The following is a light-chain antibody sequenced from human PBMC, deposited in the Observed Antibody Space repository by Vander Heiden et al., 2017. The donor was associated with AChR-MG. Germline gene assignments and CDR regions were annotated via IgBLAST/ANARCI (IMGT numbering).Light chain of an antibody. CDR1: QSVLYSSNNKNY. CDR2: WAS. CDR3: QQYYSPPYT. J-gene: IGKJ2*01. V-gene: IGKV4-1*01. Sequence: DIVMTQSPDPLAVSLGERATINCKSSQSVLYSSNNKNYLAWYQQKPGQPPKLLIYWASTRESGVPDRFSGGGSATDFTLTISSLQAEDVAVYYCQQYYSPPYTFGQGTKLEI.